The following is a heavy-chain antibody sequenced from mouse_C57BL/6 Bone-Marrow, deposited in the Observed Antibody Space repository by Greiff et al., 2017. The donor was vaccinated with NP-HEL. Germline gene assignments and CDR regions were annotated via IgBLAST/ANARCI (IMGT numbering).Heavy chain of an antibody. D-gene: IGHD2-1*01. Sequence: QVQLQQSGAELARPGASVKLSCKASGYTFTSYGISWVKQRPGQGLEWIARIYPGSGNTYYNEKFKGKATLTAEKSSSTAYMQLSSLTSEDSAVYFCARDGNTRFAYWGQGTLVTVSA. V-gene: IGHV1-76*01. CDR2: IYPGSGNT. J-gene: IGHJ3*01. CDR3: ARDGNTRFAY. CDR1: GYTFTSYG.